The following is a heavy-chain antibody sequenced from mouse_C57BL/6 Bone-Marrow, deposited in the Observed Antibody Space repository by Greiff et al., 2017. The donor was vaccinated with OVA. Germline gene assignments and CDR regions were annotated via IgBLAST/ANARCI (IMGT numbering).Heavy chain of an antibody. CDR1: GYTFTSYW. CDR3: ARGGGYRYAMDY. J-gene: IGHJ4*01. Sequence: QVQLQQPGAELVKPGASVKLSCKASGYTFTSYWMHWVKQRPGQGLEWIGMIHPNSGSTNYNEKFKSKATLTVDKSSSTAYMQLSSLTSEDSAVYYCARGGGYRYAMDYWGQGTSVTVSS. V-gene: IGHV1-64*01. D-gene: IGHD2-2*01. CDR2: IHPNSGST.